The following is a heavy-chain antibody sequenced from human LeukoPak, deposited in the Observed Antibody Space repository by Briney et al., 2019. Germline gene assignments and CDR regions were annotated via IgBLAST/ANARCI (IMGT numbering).Heavy chain of an antibody. CDR3: ASDDYGDLVNAFDI. V-gene: IGHV4-34*01. CDR2: INHSGGT. D-gene: IGHD4-17*01. J-gene: IGHJ3*02. Sequence: SETLSLTCAVYGGSFSGYYWSWIRQPPGKGLEWIGEINHSGGTNYNPSLKSRVTISLDTSKNHFSLKLTSMTAADTAVYYCASDDYGDLVNAFDIWGQGTMVTVSS. CDR1: GGSFSGYY.